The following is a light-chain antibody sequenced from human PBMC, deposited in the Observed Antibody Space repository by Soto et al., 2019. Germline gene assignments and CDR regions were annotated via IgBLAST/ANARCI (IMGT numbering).Light chain of an antibody. J-gene: IGLJ1*01. CDR2: DVW. V-gene: IGLV2-14*03. CDR3: SSYIADMTYV. Sequence: QSALTQPASVSGSPGQSITIYCIGTGSDIGGYNYVSWYQQHPGKAPTLMIYDVWARPLGVSHRFSGSKSGNTASLTISGLQRDDEADYYGSSYIADMTYVFGTGTKVTVL. CDR1: GSDIGGYNY.